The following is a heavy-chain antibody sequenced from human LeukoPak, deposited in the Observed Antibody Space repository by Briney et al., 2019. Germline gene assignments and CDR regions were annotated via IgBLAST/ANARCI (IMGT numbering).Heavy chain of an antibody. CDR2: ISGSSGST. V-gene: IGHV3-23*01. CDR1: GFTFSIYA. CDR3: AKFLPTHIVVANYYFDY. Sequence: GGSLRLSCAASGFTFSIYAMSWVRQAPGKGLEGVSAISGSSGSTYYADSVKGRFTISRHNHKNTLYLQMNSLRAEDTAVYYCAKFLPTHIVVANYYFDYWGQGTLVTVSS. D-gene: IGHD2-21*01. J-gene: IGHJ4*02.